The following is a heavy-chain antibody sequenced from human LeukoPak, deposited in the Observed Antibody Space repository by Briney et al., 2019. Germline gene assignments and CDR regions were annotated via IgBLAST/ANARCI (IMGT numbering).Heavy chain of an antibody. J-gene: IGHJ4*02. Sequence: PGGSLRLSCAGSGFTFSTAWLTCVRQTPGKGLEWVGHIKSRNDVGTTDYAAPVTGRFTISRDDSKNTVYLQMNRLKTEDTAVYYCATANTYYDYVWGSARYIYWGQGTLVTVSS. CDR2: IKSRNDVGTT. V-gene: IGHV3-15*01. CDR3: ATANTYYDYVWGSARYIY. CDR1: GFTFSTAW. D-gene: IGHD3-16*02.